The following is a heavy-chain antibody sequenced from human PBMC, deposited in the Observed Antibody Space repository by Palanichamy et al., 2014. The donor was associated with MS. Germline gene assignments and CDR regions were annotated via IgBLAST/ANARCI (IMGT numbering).Heavy chain of an antibody. J-gene: IGHJ6*02. CDR3: ARGLRYYGMDV. Sequence: LQLQESGPGLVKPSETLSPTCTVSGGSISSSSYYWGWIRQPPGKGLEWIGSIYYSGSTYYNPSLKSRVTISVDTSKNQLSLKLSSVTAADTAVYYCARGLRYYGMDVWGQGTTVTVSS. CDR1: GGSISSSSYY. CDR2: IYYSGST. V-gene: IGHV4-39*07.